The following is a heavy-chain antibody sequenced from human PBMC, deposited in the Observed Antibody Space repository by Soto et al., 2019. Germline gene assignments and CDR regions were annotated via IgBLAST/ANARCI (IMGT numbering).Heavy chain of an antibody. CDR2: ISYDGSSK. CDR3: AREYYYDSTTPPDLPRWVGWRAATIQTSYGMDV. J-gene: IGHJ6*02. Sequence: GGSLRLSCAASGFTFSSYAMHGVRQAPGKGLEWVAVISYDGSSKYYADSVKGRFNISTGXSKXTLYMQMNSLRAEDAAVYYCAREYYYDSTTPPDLPRWVGWRAATIQTSYGMDVWGQGTTVTVSS. CDR1: GFTFSSYA. D-gene: IGHD3-22*01. V-gene: IGHV3-30-3*01.